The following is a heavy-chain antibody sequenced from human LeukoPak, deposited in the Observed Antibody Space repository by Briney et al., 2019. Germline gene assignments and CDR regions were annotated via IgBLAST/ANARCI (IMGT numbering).Heavy chain of an antibody. D-gene: IGHD3-10*01. CDR2: VYYSGVT. Sequence: SETLSLTCSVAGASVYSGDYYWAWIRQPPGQSLEYIGSVYYSGVTFDNPSLSGRITMSVDTPKNQFSLNLASVTATDTAIYYCARRGVFGSDNYFEYWGQGILVIVSS. CDR1: GASVYSGDYY. J-gene: IGHJ4*01. V-gene: IGHV4-39*01. CDR3: ARRGVFGSDNYFEY.